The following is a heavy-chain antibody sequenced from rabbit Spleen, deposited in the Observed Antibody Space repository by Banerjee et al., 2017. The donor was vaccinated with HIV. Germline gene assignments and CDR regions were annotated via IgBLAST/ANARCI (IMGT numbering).Heavy chain of an antibody. CDR2: IDPVFGIT. CDR3: VREVAARFKL. J-gene: IGHJ4*01. Sequence: QEQVVESGGGLVQPGGSLKVSCKASGFDFSSYGVSWVRQVPGKGLEWIGYIDPVFGITYYANWVNGRFTISRDNAQNTLFLQLNSLTAADTATYFCVREVAARFKLWGPGTLVTVS. V-gene: IGHV1S47*01. D-gene: IGHD4-1*01. CDR1: GFDFSSYG.